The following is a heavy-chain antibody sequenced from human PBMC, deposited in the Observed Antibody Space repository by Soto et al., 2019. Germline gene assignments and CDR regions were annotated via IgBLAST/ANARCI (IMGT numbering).Heavy chain of an antibody. CDR1: GFNFSSYG. V-gene: IGHV3-33*01. J-gene: IGHJ3*02. Sequence: QVQLVESGGGVVQPGRSLRLSCAASGFNFSSYGMHWVRQAPGKGLEWVAVIWYDGSNKYYADSVKGRFTISRDNSKTTLYLQMNSLSAEDTAVYSCAREPDSGSGSDALDIWGQGTMVSVSS. CDR3: AREPDSGSGSDALDI. CDR2: IWYDGSNK. D-gene: IGHD3-10*01.